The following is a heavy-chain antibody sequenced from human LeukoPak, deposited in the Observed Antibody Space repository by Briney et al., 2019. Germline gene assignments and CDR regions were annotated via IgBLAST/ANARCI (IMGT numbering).Heavy chain of an antibody. J-gene: IGHJ3*02. D-gene: IGHD4-17*01. V-gene: IGHV4-59*08. Sequence: PSETLSLTCTVPGGSISSYYWSWIRQPPGKGRDWFEFIYYSGSTNYNPSLKSGVTISVDTSTSHFSLKLSSVQAADTAVYYCASYTVTTSRDAFDIWGQGTMVTVSS. CDR2: IYYSGST. CDR3: ASYTVTTSRDAFDI. CDR1: GGSISSYY.